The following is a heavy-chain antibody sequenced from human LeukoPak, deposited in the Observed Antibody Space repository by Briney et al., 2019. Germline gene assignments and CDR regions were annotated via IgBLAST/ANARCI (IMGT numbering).Heavy chain of an antibody. CDR3: LRDVIM. Sequence: AGSLSLSCAASGFAFSSYWMHWVRQAPGKGLVWVSRISTDGRSTSYADSVKRRFTITSDNARNTLYQQMNRPRADDTAEYCGLRDVIMRGQGTLVSVSS. CDR2: ISTDGRST. CDR1: GFAFSSYW. D-gene: IGHD3-16*01. J-gene: IGHJ4*02. V-gene: IGHV3-74*01.